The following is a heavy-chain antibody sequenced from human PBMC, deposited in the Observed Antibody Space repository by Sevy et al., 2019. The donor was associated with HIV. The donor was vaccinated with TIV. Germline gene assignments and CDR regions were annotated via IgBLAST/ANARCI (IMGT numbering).Heavy chain of an antibody. CDR1: GYTFTGYY. Sequence: ASVKVSCKASGYTFTGYYMHWVRQAPGQGLEWMGWINPNSGDTNYAQKFQGRVTMTRDTSISTAYMELSRLRSDDTAVYYCARVLYDFWSGYYTPSEYFQHWGQGTLVTVSS. J-gene: IGHJ1*01. V-gene: IGHV1-2*02. CDR3: ARVLYDFWSGYYTPSEYFQH. CDR2: INPNSGDT. D-gene: IGHD3-3*01.